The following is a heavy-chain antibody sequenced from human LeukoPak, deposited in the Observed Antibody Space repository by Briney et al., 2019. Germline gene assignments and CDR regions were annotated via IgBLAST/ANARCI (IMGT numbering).Heavy chain of an antibody. D-gene: IGHD3-22*01. Sequence: SEILSLTCTVSGGSIGWDYWSWIRHSAGKGLEWIGRIYKSGSTNYNPSFRRRVTMSVDTSKNQFSLHVTSVTAAGTAVYYCAREEYFQDSNGYSYYFHSWGQGSLVTVSS. CDR1: GGSIGWDY. CDR3: AREEYFQDSNGYSYYFHS. J-gene: IGHJ4*02. V-gene: IGHV4-4*07. CDR2: IYKSGST.